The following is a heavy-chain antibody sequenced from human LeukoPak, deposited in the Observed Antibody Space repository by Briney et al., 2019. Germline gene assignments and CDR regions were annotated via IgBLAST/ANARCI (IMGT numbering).Heavy chain of an antibody. J-gene: IGHJ4*02. CDR1: GYSISSSNW. CDR3: ASGGSYTHFDY. CDR2: IYYSGST. V-gene: IGHV4-28*01. D-gene: IGHD1-26*01. Sequence: SETLSLTCAVSGYSISSSNWWGWIRQPPGKGLEWIGYIYYSGSTYYNPSLKSRVTMSVDTSKNQFSLKLSSVTAVDTAVYYCASGGSYTHFDYWGQGTLVTVSS.